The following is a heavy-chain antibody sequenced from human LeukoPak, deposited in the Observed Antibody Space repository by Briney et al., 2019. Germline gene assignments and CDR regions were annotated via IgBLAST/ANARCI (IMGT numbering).Heavy chain of an antibody. CDR2: IDPSDSYT. V-gene: IGHV5-10-1*01. CDR3: ASEVRGVIYFDY. CDR1: GYSFTSYW. D-gene: IGHD3-10*01. Sequence: GESLKISCKGSGYSFTSYWISWVRQMPGKGLEWMGRIDPSDSYTNYSPSFQGHVTISADKSISTAYLQWSSLKASDTAMYYCASEVRGVIYFDYWGQGTLVTVSP. J-gene: IGHJ4*02.